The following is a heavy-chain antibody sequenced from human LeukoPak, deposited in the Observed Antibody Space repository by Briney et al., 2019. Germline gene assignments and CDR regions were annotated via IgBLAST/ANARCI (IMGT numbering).Heavy chain of an antibody. Sequence: SGGALRLSCAASGFTFSSFAMTWVRQAPGKGLEWVSSISDSGSTYYADSVKGRFTISRDKSKDTLFLQMNSLRAEDTALYYCAIGRISARPGLDYWGQGTLVTVSS. V-gene: IGHV3-23*01. CDR3: AIGRISARPGLDY. J-gene: IGHJ4*02. CDR2: ISDSGST. D-gene: IGHD6-6*01. CDR1: GFTFSSFA.